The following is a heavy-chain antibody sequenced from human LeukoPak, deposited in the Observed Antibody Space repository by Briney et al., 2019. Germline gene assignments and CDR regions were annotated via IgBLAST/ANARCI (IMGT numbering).Heavy chain of an antibody. D-gene: IGHD4-11*01. CDR3: ARGGGLQFQSDSMDV. V-gene: IGHV1-69*13. CDR2: IIPIFGTA. Sequence: SVKVSCKASGGTFSSYAISWVRQAPGQGLEWMGGIIPIFGTAKYAQKFQGRVTITADESTSTAYMELSSLRSEDTALYFCARGGGLQFQSDSMDVWGQGTTVTVSS. CDR1: GGTFSSYA. J-gene: IGHJ6*02.